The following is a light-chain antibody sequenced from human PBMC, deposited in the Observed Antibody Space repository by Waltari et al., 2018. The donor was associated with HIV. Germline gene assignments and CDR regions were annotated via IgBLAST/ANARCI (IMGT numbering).Light chain of an antibody. V-gene: IGKV3-20*01. J-gene: IGKJ2*01. CDR3: HQYGTSPT. CDR1: QSVISSY. Sequence: EIVLTQSPGTLSLSPGETATLSCRASQSVISSYLAWYQQKPGQAPRLLIYDTASRATGIPDRISGSGSGTVFTLTISRLEPEDFAVYYCHQYGTSPTFGQGTKLKIK. CDR2: DTA.